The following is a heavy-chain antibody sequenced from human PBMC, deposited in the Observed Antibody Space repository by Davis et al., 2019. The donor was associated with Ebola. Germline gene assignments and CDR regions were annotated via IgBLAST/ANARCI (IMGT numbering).Heavy chain of an antibody. J-gene: IGHJ4*02. Sequence: GESLKISCADSVITFSSYAMTWVRQAPGKGLEWVSAISGSGGSTYYADSVKGRFTISRDNSKSTLFLQMNSLRAEDTAVYYCARASPYCSSTSCYVGGYWGQGTLVTVSS. CDR1: VITFSSYA. CDR3: ARASPYCSSTSCYVGGY. D-gene: IGHD2-2*01. V-gene: IGHV3-23*01. CDR2: ISGSGGST.